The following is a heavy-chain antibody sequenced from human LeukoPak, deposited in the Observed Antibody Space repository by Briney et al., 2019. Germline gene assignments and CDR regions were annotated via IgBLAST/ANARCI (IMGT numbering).Heavy chain of an antibody. CDR3: ARVLRYCSGGNCYSGGLGYMDA. J-gene: IGHJ6*03. V-gene: IGHV3-11*01. D-gene: IGHD2-15*01. CDR1: GFTFSDYN. Sequence: GGSLRLSCAASGFTFSDYNMRWIRQAPGKGLEWVSSISRSGSTKYYADSVKGRFTISRDNAKNSLFLQMNSLRAEDTAVYYCARVLRYCSGGNCYSGGLGYMDAWGKGTTVTISS. CDR2: ISRSGSTK.